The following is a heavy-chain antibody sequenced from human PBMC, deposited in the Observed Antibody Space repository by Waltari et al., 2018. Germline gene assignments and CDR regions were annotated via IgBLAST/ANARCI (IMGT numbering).Heavy chain of an antibody. CDR3: ARDPLNDYGGWDDY. Sequence: EVELLESGGALVQPGGSLRVSCSAPGVICRSNAFSWVRQAPGRGLEWVSSISGSGENTYYAESVKGRFTISRDNSKNTVFLQMNNLRVDDTAIYYCARDPLNDYGGWDDYWGQGTLVTVSS. D-gene: IGHD4-17*01. CDR2: ISGSGENT. CDR1: GVICRSNA. V-gene: IGHV3-23*01. J-gene: IGHJ4*02.